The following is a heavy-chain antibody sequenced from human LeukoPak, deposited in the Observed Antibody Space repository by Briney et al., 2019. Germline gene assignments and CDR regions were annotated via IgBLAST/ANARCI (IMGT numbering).Heavy chain of an antibody. CDR2: INPSGGST. V-gene: IGHV1-46*01. D-gene: IGHD6-6*01. CDR3: AREEGSSAGENYFDY. Sequence: ASVKVSCKASGYTFTSYYMHWVRQAPGQGLEWMGIINPSGGSTSYAQKFQGRVTMTRDTSTSTVYMELSSLRSEDTAVYYCAREEGSSAGENYFDYWGQGTLVTASS. CDR1: GYTFTSYY. J-gene: IGHJ4*02.